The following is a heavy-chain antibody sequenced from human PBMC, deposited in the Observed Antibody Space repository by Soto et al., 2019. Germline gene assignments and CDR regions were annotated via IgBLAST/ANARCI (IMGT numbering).Heavy chain of an antibody. CDR3: ARPHYPACNNAVCYPLDY. V-gene: IGHV1-46*01. D-gene: IGHD2-8*01. J-gene: IGHJ4*02. CDR1: GYTFTSYY. Sequence: QVQLVQSGAEVKKPGASVKISCKASGYTFTSYYMHWVRQAPGQGLEWMGIINPSGGSTNYAQKPQGSVTTTRDTSTSTVYMALNSLTSEDTAVYYCARPHYPACNNAVCYPLDYWGQGALVTVSS. CDR2: INPSGGST.